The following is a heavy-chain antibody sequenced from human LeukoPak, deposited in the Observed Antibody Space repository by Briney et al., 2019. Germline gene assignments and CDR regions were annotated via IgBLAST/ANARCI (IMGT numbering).Heavy chain of an antibody. CDR1: GDSISSGSYY. CDR2: IYSSGST. Sequence: PSQTLSLTCTVSGDSISSGSYYWSWVRQPAGKGLEWIGRIYSSGSTNYNPSLKSRVTISVDTSKNQFSLKLSSVTAADTAVYYCASRVGYCSSTSCYHFDYWGQGTLVTVSS. CDR3: ASRVGYCSSTSCYHFDY. V-gene: IGHV4-61*02. D-gene: IGHD2-2*01. J-gene: IGHJ4*02.